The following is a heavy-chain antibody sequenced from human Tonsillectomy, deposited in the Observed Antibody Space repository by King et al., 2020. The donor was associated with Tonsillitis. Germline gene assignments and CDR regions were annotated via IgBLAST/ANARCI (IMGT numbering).Heavy chain of an antibody. J-gene: IGHJ2*01. Sequence: VQLVESGGGLIQPGGSLRLSCAASGFTVSSNYMSWVRQAPGKGLEWVSLIYCGGSTYYADSVKGRFTISRDNSKNPLYLQMNSLRAEDTAVYYCASSQTYCSSTSCYPPLWYFDLWGRGTLVTVSS. CDR3: ASSQTYCSSTSCYPPLWYFDL. CDR1: GFTVSSNY. V-gene: IGHV3-53*01. D-gene: IGHD2-2*01. CDR2: IYCGGST.